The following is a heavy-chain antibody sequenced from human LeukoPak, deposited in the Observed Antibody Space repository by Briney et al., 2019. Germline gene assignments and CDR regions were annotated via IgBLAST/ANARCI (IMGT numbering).Heavy chain of an antibody. Sequence: GASVRVSCKASGYTFSDYYMHWVREAPGQGLEWMGWINPKSGDTNYAQNFQGRVTMTRDTSIRTAYMEMSSLRYDDTAVYFCARDKASGPGSYYTLDVWGQGTTVTLS. D-gene: IGHD3-10*01. CDR3: ARDKASGPGSYYTLDV. J-gene: IGHJ6*02. CDR1: GYTFSDYY. V-gene: IGHV1-2*02. CDR2: INPKSGDT.